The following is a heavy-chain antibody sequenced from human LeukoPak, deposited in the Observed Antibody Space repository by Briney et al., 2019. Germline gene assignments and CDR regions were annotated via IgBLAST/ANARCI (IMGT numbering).Heavy chain of an antibody. D-gene: IGHD3-3*01. CDR3: ARDEEWSTFDF. J-gene: IGHJ4*02. CDR2: ISYDGSNK. Sequence: GGSLRLSCAASGFTFSSYVMHWVRQAPGKGLEWVTLISYDGSNKHYADSVKGRFTVSRDNSKSTLYLLMNSPKVEDTAIYYSARDEEWSTFDFWGQGNLVPVSS. CDR1: GFTFSSYV. V-gene: IGHV3-30-3*01.